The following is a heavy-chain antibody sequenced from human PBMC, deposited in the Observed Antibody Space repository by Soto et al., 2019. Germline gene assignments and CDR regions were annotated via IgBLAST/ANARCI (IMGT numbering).Heavy chain of an antibody. CDR1: GYSFAGYW. V-gene: IGHV5-10-1*01. CDR3: ARQICESDSGPNFQYYFGD. CDR2: IDPSDSQT. J-gene: IGHJ4*02. Sequence: GECLKSSCKGSGYSFAGYWITWVRQMPGKGLGWMGRIDPSDSQTYYSPSFRGHVTISAAKSITTVFLQWSSLRASDTAMYYCARQICESDSGPNFQYYFGDWGQGTLVTVSS. D-gene: IGHD1-26*01.